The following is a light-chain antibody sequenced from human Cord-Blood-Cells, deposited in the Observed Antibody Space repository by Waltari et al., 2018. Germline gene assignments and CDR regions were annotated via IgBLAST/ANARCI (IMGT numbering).Light chain of an antibody. Sequence: AIRMTQSPSSLSASTGDKVTITCRASQGISSYLAWYQQKPGKAPKLLIDAATTLHSGVPSRFSGSGSGTEFTLTFSSLQPDDFATYYCQQYNSYLYTFGQGTKLEIK. CDR1: QGISSY. CDR3: QQYNSYLYT. CDR2: AAT. V-gene: IGKV1-8*01. J-gene: IGKJ2*01.